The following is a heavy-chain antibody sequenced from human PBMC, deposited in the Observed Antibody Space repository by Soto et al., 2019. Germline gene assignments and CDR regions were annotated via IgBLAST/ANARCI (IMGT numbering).Heavy chain of an antibody. V-gene: IGHV4-4*02. CDR3: ARSAGWYAVHS. Sequence: QVQLQESGPGLVKPSGTLSLTCAVSGDSVSSPYYWCWVRQPPVKGLEWIGEVIHTGTTSYNPSLMSRVTISMDKSINQFSLDLSSVTAADTAVYYCARSAGWYAVHSWGPGTLVIVSS. D-gene: IGHD6-19*01. CDR2: VIHTGTT. J-gene: IGHJ4*02. CDR1: GDSVSSPYY.